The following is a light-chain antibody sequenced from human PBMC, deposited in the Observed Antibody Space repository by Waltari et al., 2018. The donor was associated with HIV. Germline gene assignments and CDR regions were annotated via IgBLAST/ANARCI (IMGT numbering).Light chain of an antibody. CDR1: QSISNW. CDR2: ASS. J-gene: IGKJ1*01. CDR3: QQASTLPWT. Sequence: DIQLPQALSFVSAPVGGRVTITCRASQSISNWLSWYQQKPGTAPTLLIYASSHLQSDISGRFSGSASGTNFSLTISTLQPEDFAIYYCQQASTLPWTFGQGTKV. V-gene: IGKV1-12*01.